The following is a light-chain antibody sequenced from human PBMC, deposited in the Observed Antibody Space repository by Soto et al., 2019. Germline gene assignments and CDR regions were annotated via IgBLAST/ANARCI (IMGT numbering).Light chain of an antibody. J-gene: IGKJ5*01. Sequence: EIVLTQSPGTLSLSPGERPTLSCRASQSVTNYLAWYQQKPGQAPRLLIYDASTRATGIPARFSGSGSGTEFTLTISSLQSEEFALYVCQQHNNWPITVGQLTRREIK. CDR1: QSVTNY. CDR3: QQHNNWPIT. CDR2: DAS. V-gene: IGKV3-15*01.